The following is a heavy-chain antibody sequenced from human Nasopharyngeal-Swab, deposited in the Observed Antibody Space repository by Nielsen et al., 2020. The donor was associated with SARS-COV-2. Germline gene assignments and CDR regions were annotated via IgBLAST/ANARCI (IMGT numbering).Heavy chain of an antibody. D-gene: IGHD3-3*01. CDR1: GFTFSSYT. CDR2: ISSSSTYT. CDR3: AKEGYYDFWSGYYATNYYGMDV. V-gene: IGHV3-21*04. Sequence: GGSLRLSCAASGFTFSSYTMNWVRQAPGKGLEWVSSISSSSTYTYYPDSVKGRFTISRDNSKNTLYLQMNSRRAEDTAVYYCAKEGYYDFWSGYYATNYYGMDVWGQGTTVTVSS. J-gene: IGHJ6*02.